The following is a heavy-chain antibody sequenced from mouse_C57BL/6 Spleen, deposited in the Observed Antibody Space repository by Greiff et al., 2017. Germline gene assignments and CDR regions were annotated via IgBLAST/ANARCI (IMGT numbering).Heavy chain of an antibody. CDR1: GFTFSDYG. Sequence: EVKLEESGGGLVKPGGSLKLSCAASGFTFSDYGMPWVRQAPEKGLEWVAYISSGSSTTYYADTVKGRFTISGDNANNTLFLQMTSLRSEDTAMYYCARLPHCDLYFDYWGQGTTLTVSS. J-gene: IGHJ2*01. CDR2: ISSGSSTT. D-gene: IGHD2-13*01. V-gene: IGHV5-17*01. CDR3: ARLPHCDLYFDY.